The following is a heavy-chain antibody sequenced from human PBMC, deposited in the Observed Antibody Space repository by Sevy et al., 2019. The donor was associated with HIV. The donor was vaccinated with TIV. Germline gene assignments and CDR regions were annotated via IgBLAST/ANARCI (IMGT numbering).Heavy chain of an antibody. Sequence: GGSLRLSCAASGFAFSAYGMHWVRQAPGKGLEWVAFIRYDGSNEFYADSVRGRFTISRDNSNNTLFLQMNSLRADDTAVYYRATRWTPGYWGQGTLVTVSS. CDR2: IRYDGSNE. V-gene: IGHV3-30*02. CDR3: ATRWTPGY. J-gene: IGHJ4*02. CDR1: GFAFSAYG. D-gene: IGHD1-1*01.